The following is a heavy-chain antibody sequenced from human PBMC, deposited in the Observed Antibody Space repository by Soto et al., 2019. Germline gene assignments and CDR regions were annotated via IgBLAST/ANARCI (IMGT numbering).Heavy chain of an antibody. Sequence: QMEQSGAEVRKPGSSVKVSGKPSGGSLTSYPMAWVRQAPGQGFEWMGGIIPIHGTTEYAQKFQGRVTITADESTNRATLELTDLTSEDTAVYYCARGWGLVSWGQGTLVTVSS. J-gene: IGHJ4*02. CDR3: ARGWGLVS. V-gene: IGHV1-69*01. D-gene: IGHD3-16*01. CDR1: GGSLTSYP. CDR2: IIPIHGTT.